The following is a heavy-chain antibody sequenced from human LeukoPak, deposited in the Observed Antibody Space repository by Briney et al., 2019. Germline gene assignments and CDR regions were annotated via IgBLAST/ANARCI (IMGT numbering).Heavy chain of an antibody. V-gene: IGHV4-34*01. CDR3: ARAQRNYGSRAFDY. J-gene: IGHJ4*02. CDR2: INHSGST. D-gene: IGHD1-7*01. Sequence: SETLSLTCAVYGGSFSGYYWSWIRQPPGKGLEWIGEINHSGSTNYNPSLKSRVAISVDTSKNQFSLKLSSVTAADTAVYYCARAQRNYGSRAFDYWGQGTLVTVSS. CDR1: GGSFSGYY.